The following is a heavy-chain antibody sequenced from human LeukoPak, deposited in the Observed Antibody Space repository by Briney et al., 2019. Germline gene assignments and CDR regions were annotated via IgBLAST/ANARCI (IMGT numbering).Heavy chain of an antibody. J-gene: IGHJ4*02. D-gene: IGHD6-13*01. CDR2: TYYSGST. CDR1: GGSISSYY. CDR3: ARGPYSSSWSFDY. Sequence: SETLFLTCTVSGGSISSYYWNWIRQPPGKGLEWIAYTYYSGSTNYNPSLKSRVTISVDTSKNQFSLKLSSVTAADTAVYFCARGPYSSSWSFDYWGQGLLLTVSS. V-gene: IGHV4-59*01.